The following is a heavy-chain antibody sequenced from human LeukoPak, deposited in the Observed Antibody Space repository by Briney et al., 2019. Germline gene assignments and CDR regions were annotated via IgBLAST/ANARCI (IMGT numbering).Heavy chain of an antibody. Sequence: GGSLRLSCAASGFIFSSDDMHWVRQAPGKGLEWVAGIQSNGRNKYYVDSVKGRFAISRDNSKSTLYLQMNSLRAEDTAVYYCARDTDGYNSPTLDYWGQGTLVTVSS. D-gene: IGHD5-24*01. CDR2: IQSNGRNK. J-gene: IGHJ4*02. CDR3: ARDTDGYNSPTLDY. CDR1: GFIFSSDD. V-gene: IGHV3-30*02.